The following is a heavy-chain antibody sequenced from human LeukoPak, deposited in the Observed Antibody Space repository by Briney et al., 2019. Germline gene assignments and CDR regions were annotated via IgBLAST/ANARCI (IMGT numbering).Heavy chain of an antibody. J-gene: IGHJ4*02. Sequence: WETLSLTCTVSGRSIISYYWSWIRQPPGKGLEWIGYIYYSGSTNYNPSLKSRVTISVDTSKNQITLKLSSVTAADTAVYFCARAPAPHSSGDFPLDYWGQGTLVTISS. CDR1: GRSIISYY. V-gene: IGHV4-59*01. CDR2: IYYSGST. CDR3: ARAPAPHSSGDFPLDY. D-gene: IGHD4-17*01.